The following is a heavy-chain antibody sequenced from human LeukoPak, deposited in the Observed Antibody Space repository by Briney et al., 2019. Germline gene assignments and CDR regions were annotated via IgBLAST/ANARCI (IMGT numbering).Heavy chain of an antibody. CDR1: GYTFSSYA. V-gene: IGHV1-3*01. J-gene: IGHJ5*02. CDR2: INVGNENT. Sequence: ASVKVSCKASGYTFSSYAMHWVREAPGQRLQWMGWINVGNENTRYSQKFQGRVTITRDTSASTVYMELSSLRSEDTAVYYCARDRFVGEAPFDPWGQGTLVTVSS. CDR3: ARDRFVGEAPFDP. D-gene: IGHD2-15*01.